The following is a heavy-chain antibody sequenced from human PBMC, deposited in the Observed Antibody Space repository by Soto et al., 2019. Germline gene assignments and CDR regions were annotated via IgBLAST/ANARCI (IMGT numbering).Heavy chain of an antibody. CDR2: IYYRGHT. CDR3: ARDQPGTYPFDY. V-gene: IGHV4-31*03. D-gene: IGHD2-2*02. CDR1: GGSISSGDYY. J-gene: IGHJ4*02. Sequence: PSETLSLTCTVSGGSISSGDYYWSWIRQHPGKGLEWIGYIYYRGHTFYNPSLKSRVAIFLDTSKNQFSLKLSSVTAADTAVYYCARDQPGTYPFDYWGQGTLVTVSS.